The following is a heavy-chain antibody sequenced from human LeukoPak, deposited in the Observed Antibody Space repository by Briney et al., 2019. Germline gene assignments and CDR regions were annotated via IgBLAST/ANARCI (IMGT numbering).Heavy chain of an antibody. D-gene: IGHD3-22*01. V-gene: IGHV1-18*01. CDR2: ISAYNGNT. CDR3: ARDRHSSGYYVVDYFDY. J-gene: IGHJ4*02. Sequence: GASVKVSCKASGYTFTSYGISWVRQAPGQGLEWMGWISAYNGNTNYAQKLQGRVTMTTDTSTSTAYMELRSLRSDDTAVYYCARDRHSSGYYVVDYFDYWGQGTLVTVSS. CDR1: GYTFTSYG.